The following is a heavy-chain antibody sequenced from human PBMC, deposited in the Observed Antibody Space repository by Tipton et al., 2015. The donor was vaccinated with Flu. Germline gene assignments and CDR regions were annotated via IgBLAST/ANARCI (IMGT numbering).Heavy chain of an antibody. CDR1: GGSISSSSYY. CDR3: ASLSSSWGYFDY. CDR2: IYTSGST. V-gene: IGHV4-61*02. Sequence: TLSLTCTVSGGSISSSSYYWGWIRQPAGKGLEWIGRIYTSGSTNYNPSLKSRVTISVDTSKNQFSLKLSSVTAADTAVYYCASLSSSWGYFDYWGQGTLVTVSS. J-gene: IGHJ4*02. D-gene: IGHD6-13*01.